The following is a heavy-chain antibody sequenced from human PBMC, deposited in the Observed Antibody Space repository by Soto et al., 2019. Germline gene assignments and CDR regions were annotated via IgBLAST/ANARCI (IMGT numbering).Heavy chain of an antibody. Sequence: SVKVSCKASGGTFSSYTISWVRQAPGQGLEWMGRIIPILGIANYAQKFQGRVTITADKSTSTAYMELSSLRSEDTAVYYCARYCSGGSCYSIGAFDIWGQGTMVT. V-gene: IGHV1-69*02. J-gene: IGHJ3*02. CDR2: IIPILGIA. CDR3: ARYCSGGSCYSIGAFDI. D-gene: IGHD2-15*01. CDR1: GGTFSSYT.